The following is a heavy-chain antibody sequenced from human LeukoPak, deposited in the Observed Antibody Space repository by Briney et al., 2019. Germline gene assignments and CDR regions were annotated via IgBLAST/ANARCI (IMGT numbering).Heavy chain of an antibody. CDR2: IDVTTGGS. CDR3: AKVNYYQPYF. V-gene: IGHV3-23*01. Sequence: PGGSLRLSCAASGFTLSSYAMSWVRQAPGKGLEWVSTIDVTTGGSYYADSVKSRFTISRDTFQNTLYLQLNSLRVDDTAVYYCAKVNYYQPYFWGQGTLVTVSS. J-gene: IGHJ4*02. CDR1: GFTLSSYA. D-gene: IGHD2-2*01.